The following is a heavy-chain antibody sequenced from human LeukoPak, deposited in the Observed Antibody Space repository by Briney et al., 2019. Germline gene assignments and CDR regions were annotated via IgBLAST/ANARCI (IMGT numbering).Heavy chain of an antibody. J-gene: IGHJ1*01. CDR3: AREGSSGWYRGYFQH. CDR1: GFTFSSYA. D-gene: IGHD6-19*01. CDR2: ISYDGGNK. Sequence: GGSLRLSCAASGFTFSSYAIQWVRQAPGKGLEWVAVISYDGGNKNYADSVKGRFTISRDNPRNTLYLQMNSLRAEDTAVYYCAREGSSGWYRGYFQHWGQGTLVTVSS. V-gene: IGHV3-30*04.